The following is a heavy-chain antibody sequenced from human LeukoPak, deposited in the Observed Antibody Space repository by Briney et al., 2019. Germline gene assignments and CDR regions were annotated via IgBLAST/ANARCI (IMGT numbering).Heavy chain of an antibody. J-gene: IGHJ4*02. V-gene: IGHV1-46*01. CDR1: GYTFTSYY. CDR3: AREYCSGGSCYKLFDY. D-gene: IGHD2-15*01. Sequence: ASVKVSCKASGYTFTSYYMHWVRQAPGQGLEWVGIINPSGGSTSYAQKFQGRVTMTRDTSTSTVYKELSSLRSEDTAVYYCAREYCSGGSCYKLFDYWGQGTLVTVSS. CDR2: INPSGGST.